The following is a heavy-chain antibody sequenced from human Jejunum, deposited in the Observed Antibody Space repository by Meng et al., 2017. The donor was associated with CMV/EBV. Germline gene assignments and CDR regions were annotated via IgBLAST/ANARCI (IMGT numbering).Heavy chain of an antibody. Sequence: QVKLQESGPGLVKPSETLSLTCTVSGGSISNHYWSWIRQSAGKGLEWIGRFYSSDTYNYHPSLNSRLTMSLDTSKNQFSLNLSSVTAADTAINYCARGPGASTREGFDYWGLGTLVTVSS. D-gene: IGHD1-26*01. CDR3: ARGPGASTREGFDY. J-gene: IGHJ4*02. CDR2: FYSSDTY. V-gene: IGHV4-4*07. CDR1: GGSISNHY.